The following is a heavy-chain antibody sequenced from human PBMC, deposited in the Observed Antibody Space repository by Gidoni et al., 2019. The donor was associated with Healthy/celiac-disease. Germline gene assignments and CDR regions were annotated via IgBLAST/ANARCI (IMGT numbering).Heavy chain of an antibody. CDR3: AREGYYGSGSYDY. CDR1: GFTVSSNY. D-gene: IGHD3-10*01. J-gene: IGHJ4*02. V-gene: IGHV3-53*02. Sequence: EVQLVETGGGWIQPGGSLVLPGSSSGFTVSSNYMSWVRQAPGKGLEWVSVIYSGGSTYYADSVKGRFTISRDNSKNTLYLQMNSLRAEDTAVYYCAREGYYGSGSYDYWGQGTLVTVSS. CDR2: IYSGGST.